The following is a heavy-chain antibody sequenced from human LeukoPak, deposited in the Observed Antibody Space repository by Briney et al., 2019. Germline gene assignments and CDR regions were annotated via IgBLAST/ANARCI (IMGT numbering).Heavy chain of an antibody. V-gene: IGHV3-23*01. D-gene: IGHD3-22*01. J-gene: IGHJ4*02. CDR2: ISGSGSRT. Sequence: GGSLRLSCAASGFTFNNYVMSWVRQAPGKGLEWVSGISGSGSRTYYADSVKGRFTISRDNSKNMLYLQMNSLRAEDTAVYYCARERTLFPGDSSGYFDYWGQGTLVTVSS. CDR1: GFTFNNYV. CDR3: ARERTLFPGDSSGYFDY.